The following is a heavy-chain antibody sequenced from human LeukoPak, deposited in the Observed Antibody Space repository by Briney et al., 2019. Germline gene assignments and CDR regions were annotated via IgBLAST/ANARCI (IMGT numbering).Heavy chain of an antibody. CDR1: GYTCTGYY. J-gene: IGHJ3*02. V-gene: IGHV1-2*02. D-gene: IGHD3-10*01. CDR2: INPNSGGT. Sequence: EASVKVSCKASGYTCTGYYMHWVRQVPGQGLEWMGWINPNSGGTNYAQKFQGRVTMTRDTSISTAYMELSRLRSDDTAVYYCARVSRELDAFDIWGQGTMVTVSS. CDR3: ARVSRELDAFDI.